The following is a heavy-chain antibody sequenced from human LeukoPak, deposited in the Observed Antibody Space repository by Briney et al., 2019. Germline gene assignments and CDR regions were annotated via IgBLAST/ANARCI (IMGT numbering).Heavy chain of an antibody. J-gene: IGHJ4*02. CDR1: GFPFSDYS. V-gene: IGHV3-33*01. D-gene: IGHD6-19*01. CDR3: ARHLYFSGWLFFDY. CDR2: IWSDGSHQ. Sequence: GGSLRLSCAVSGFPFSDYSMHWVRQAPGKGLEWVAVIWSDGSHQYYVDSVQGRFTISRDNSKNTLYLQMNSLRADDTAVYYCARHLYFSGWLFFDYWGQGTLVTVSS.